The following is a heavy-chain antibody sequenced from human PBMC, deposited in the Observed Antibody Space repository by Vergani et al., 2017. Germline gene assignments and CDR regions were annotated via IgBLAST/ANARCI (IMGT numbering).Heavy chain of an antibody. D-gene: IGHD4-11*01. J-gene: IGHJ6*03. CDR3: ARVNTETNGHLYYYYYIDV. V-gene: IGHV4-34*01. Sequence: QVQLQQWGGGLLKPSETLSLTCVVNGGSFTSYHWTWIRQSPGEGLEWVGDIDHTGRPDYNPSLKSRLTMSVVKSGNQFSLTLNSVTATDTAIYFCARVNTETNGHLYYYYYIDVWGQETAVTVS. CDR1: GGSFTSYH. CDR2: IDHTGRP.